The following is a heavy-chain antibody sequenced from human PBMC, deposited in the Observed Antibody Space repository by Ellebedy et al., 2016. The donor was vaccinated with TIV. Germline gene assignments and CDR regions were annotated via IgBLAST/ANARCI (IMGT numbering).Heavy chain of an antibody. CDR2: IRQDGSRV. Sequence: PGGSLRLSCAASGSTFSSYWMTWVRQAPGKGLEWVANIRQDGSRVNCVDSVKGRFTISRDNAKNSLHLQMNGLRAEDTAVYYCARDSGSGAFDIWGQGTLVTVSS. V-gene: IGHV3-7*01. CDR3: ARDSGSGAFDI. J-gene: IGHJ3*02. CDR1: GSTFSSYW. D-gene: IGHD3-10*01.